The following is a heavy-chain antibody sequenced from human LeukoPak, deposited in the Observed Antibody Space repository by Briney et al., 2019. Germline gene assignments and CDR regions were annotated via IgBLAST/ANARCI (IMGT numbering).Heavy chain of an antibody. CDR3: CGGRSYDGGTLGI. CDR1: GFTVSSNY. Sequence: GGSLRLSCAASGFTVSSNYMSWVRQAPGKGLEWVSVIYSGGSTYYADSVKGRFTISRDNSKNTLYLQMNSLRAEDTAVYYCCGGRSYDGGTLGIWGQGTLVTVSS. J-gene: IGHJ4*02. CDR2: IYSGGST. D-gene: IGHD3-16*01. V-gene: IGHV3-66*01.